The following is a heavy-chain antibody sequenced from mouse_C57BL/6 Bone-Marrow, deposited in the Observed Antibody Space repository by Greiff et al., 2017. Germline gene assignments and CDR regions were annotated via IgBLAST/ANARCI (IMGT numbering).Heavy chain of an antibody. V-gene: IGHV1-82*01. CDR1: GYAFSSSW. J-gene: IGHJ2*01. D-gene: IGHD1-1*01. Sequence: VQLQQSGPELVKPGASVKISCKASGYAFSSSWMNWVKQRPGKGLEWIGRIYPGDGDTNYNGKFKGKATLTADKSSSTAYMQLSSLTSEDSAVYFCAATVVSLDYWGQGTTLTVSS. CDR3: AATVVSLDY. CDR2: IYPGDGDT.